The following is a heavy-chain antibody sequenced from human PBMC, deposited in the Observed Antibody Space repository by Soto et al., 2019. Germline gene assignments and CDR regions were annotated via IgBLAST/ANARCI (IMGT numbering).Heavy chain of an antibody. V-gene: IGHV3-11*01. CDR2: ISSSGSTI. Sequence: GGSLRLSCAASGFTFSDYYMSWIRQAPGKGLEWVSYISSSGSTIYYADSVKGRFTISRDNAKNSLYLQMNSLRAEDTAVYYCARDFYYYDSSGFQLFRPLGPFDPWGQGTLVTVSS. CDR3: ARDFYYYDSSGFQLFRPLGPFDP. CDR1: GFTFSDYY. J-gene: IGHJ5*02. D-gene: IGHD3-22*01.